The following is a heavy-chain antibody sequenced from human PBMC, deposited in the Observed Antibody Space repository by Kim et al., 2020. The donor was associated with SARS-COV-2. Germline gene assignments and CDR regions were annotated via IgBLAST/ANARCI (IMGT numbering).Heavy chain of an antibody. J-gene: IGHJ4*02. CDR3: GISGI. CDR2: IKRDGSER. Sequence: GGSLRLSCVESGITSSSYWLTWVRQAPGKGLEWVANIKRDGSERYYGDSVKGRFTISRDNAKSSVFLQMNSLRSEDTAVYYCGISGIWGPGTLVTVAS. V-gene: IGHV3-7*01. CDR1: GITSSSYW.